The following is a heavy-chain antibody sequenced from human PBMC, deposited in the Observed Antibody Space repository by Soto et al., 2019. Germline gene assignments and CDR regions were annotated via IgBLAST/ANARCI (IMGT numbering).Heavy chain of an antibody. CDR2: ISGSGGST. Sequence: EVQLLESGGGLVQPGGSLRLSCAASGFTFSSYAMSWVRQAPGKGLEWVSAISGSGGSTYYADSVKGRFTISRDNSKHPLYLQMNSMRAEDTAVYYCARNCTNGVCANYWGQGTLVTVSS. V-gene: IGHV3-23*01. CDR1: GFTFSSYA. CDR3: ARNCTNGVCANY. J-gene: IGHJ4*02. D-gene: IGHD2-8*01.